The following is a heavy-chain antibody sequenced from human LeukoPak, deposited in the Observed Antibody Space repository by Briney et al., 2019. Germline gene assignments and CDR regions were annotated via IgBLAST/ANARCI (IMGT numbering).Heavy chain of an antibody. CDR2: INHSGST. Sequence: SETLSLTCTVSGGSISGYYWSWIRQPPGKGLEWIGEINHSGSTNYNPSLKSRVTISVDTSKNQFSLKLSSVTAADTAVYYCARVKFLYGPYYYGMDVWGQGTTVTVSS. CDR1: GGSISGYY. CDR3: ARVKFLYGPYYYGMDV. V-gene: IGHV4-34*01. J-gene: IGHJ6*02. D-gene: IGHD3-10*01.